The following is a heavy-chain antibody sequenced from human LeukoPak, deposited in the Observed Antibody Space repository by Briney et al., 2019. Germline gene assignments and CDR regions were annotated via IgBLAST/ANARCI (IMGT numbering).Heavy chain of an antibody. CDR2: INHSGST. Sequence: PSETLSLTCAVYGGSFSGYYWSWIRQPPGKGLEWIGEINHSGSTNYNPSLKSRVTISVDTSKNQFSLKLSSVTAADTAVYYCARDPRNYDSSGHFDYWGQGTLVTVSS. D-gene: IGHD3-22*01. CDR3: ARDPRNYDSSGHFDY. V-gene: IGHV4-34*01. J-gene: IGHJ4*02. CDR1: GGSFSGYY.